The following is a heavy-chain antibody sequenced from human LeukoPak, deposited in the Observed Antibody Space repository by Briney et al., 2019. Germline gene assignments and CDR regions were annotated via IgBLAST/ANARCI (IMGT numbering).Heavy chain of an antibody. CDR2: IRYDGSNK. Sequence: GGSLRLSCAASGFTFSSYAMSWVRQAPGKGLEWVAFIRYDGSNKYYADSVKGRFTISRDNAKNSLYLQMNSLRAEDTAVYYCASTGRSSWSNDYWGQGTLVTASS. V-gene: IGHV3-30*02. CDR3: ASTGRSSWSNDY. D-gene: IGHD6-13*01. J-gene: IGHJ4*02. CDR1: GFTFSSYA.